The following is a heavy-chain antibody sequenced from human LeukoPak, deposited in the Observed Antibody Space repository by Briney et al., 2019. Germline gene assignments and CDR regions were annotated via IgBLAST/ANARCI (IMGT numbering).Heavy chain of an antibody. D-gene: IGHD5-24*01. CDR2: ISGSGRDT. CDR3: ASDPRDGGQNV. CDR1: GFNFSSYG. Sequence: GGTLRLSCAASGFNFSSYGMTWVRQAPGKGLEWVSIISGSGRDTYYADSVKGRFTISRDNSKNTLYLQMNSLRPEDSAVYYCASDPRDGGQNVWGKGTTVTVSS. V-gene: IGHV3-23*01. J-gene: IGHJ6*04.